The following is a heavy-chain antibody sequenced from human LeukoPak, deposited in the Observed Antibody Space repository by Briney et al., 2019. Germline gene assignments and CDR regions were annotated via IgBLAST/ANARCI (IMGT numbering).Heavy chain of an antibody. Sequence: SETLSLTCTVSGGSISSSSYYWGWIRQPPGEGLEWIGSIYYSGSTYYNPSLKSRVTISVDTSKNQFSLKLSSVTAADTAVYYCASRLAYCGGDCYSDRGREIDYWGQGTLVTVSS. CDR1: GGSISSSSYY. CDR2: IYYSGST. V-gene: IGHV4-39*01. D-gene: IGHD2-21*02. CDR3: ASRLAYCGGDCYSDRGREIDY. J-gene: IGHJ4*02.